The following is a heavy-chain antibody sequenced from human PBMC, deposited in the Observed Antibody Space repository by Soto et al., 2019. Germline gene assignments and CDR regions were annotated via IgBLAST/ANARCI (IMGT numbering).Heavy chain of an antibody. CDR3: ARGSYGSKY. V-gene: IGHV1-8*01. CDR2: LDPNTGYT. J-gene: IGHJ4*02. Sequence: QVKLVQSGAEVTKSGASVKLSCKASGYTFTHYDINWVRQAAGQGLEWMGWLDPNTGYTGYTQNFQARFTMTRNTSINTAYLEVNSLRSDDTAVYYCARGSYGSKYWGQGTLVTVSS. D-gene: IGHD3-10*01. CDR1: GYTFTHYD.